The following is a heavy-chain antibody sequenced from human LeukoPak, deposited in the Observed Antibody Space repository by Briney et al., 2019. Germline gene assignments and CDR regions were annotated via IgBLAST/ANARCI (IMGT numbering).Heavy chain of an antibody. CDR3: ARSARHCNNGVCFTDYYIDL. D-gene: IGHD2-8*01. V-gene: IGHV1-2*06. CDR2: INPNSGDP. J-gene: IGHJ6*03. Sequence: ASVKVSCKASGYTFTKSYIHWVRQAPGQGLEWMGRINPNSGDPNYPQKFQGRVTMTRDTSISTAYMEMSSLTSDDTAVYYCARSARHCNNGVCFTDYYIDLWGKGTTVIVSS. CDR1: GYTFTKSY.